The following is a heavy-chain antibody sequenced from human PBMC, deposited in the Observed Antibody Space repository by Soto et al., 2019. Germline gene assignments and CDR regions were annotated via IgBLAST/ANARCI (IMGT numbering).Heavy chain of an antibody. D-gene: IGHD1-7*01. J-gene: IGHJ6*02. Sequence: GGSLRLSCSASGFTFSSYAMHWVRQAPGKGLEYVSAISSNGGSTYYADSVKGRFTISRDNSKNTLYLQMSSLRAEDTAVYYCVKDAAGDWNYVVYYYGMDVWGQGTTVTVSS. CDR2: ISSNGGST. V-gene: IGHV3-64D*08. CDR1: GFTFSSYA. CDR3: VKDAAGDWNYVVYYYGMDV.